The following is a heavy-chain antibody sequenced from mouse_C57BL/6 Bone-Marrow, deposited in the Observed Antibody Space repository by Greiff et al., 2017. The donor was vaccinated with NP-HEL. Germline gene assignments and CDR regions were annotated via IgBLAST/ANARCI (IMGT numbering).Heavy chain of an antibody. Sequence: EAQLQESGGGLVKPGGSLKLSCAASGFTFSDYGMHWVRQAPEKGLEWVAYISSGSSTIYYADTVKGRFTISRDNAKNTLFLQMTRLRSEDTAMYYCARDYYGSSPYWYFDVWGTGTTVTVSS. V-gene: IGHV5-17*01. CDR1: GFTFSDYG. CDR3: ARDYYGSSPYWYFDV. CDR2: ISSGSSTI. J-gene: IGHJ1*03. D-gene: IGHD1-1*01.